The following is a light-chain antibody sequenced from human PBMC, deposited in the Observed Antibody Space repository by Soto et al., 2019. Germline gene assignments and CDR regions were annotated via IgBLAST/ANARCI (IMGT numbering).Light chain of an antibody. CDR1: SSDVGGYKY. CDR2: DVS. J-gene: IGLJ1*01. V-gene: IGLV2-11*01. Sequence: SALTQPRSVSGSPGQAVTISCTGTSSDVGGYKYVSWYQQHPGKAPKVMIYDVSKRPSGVPDRFSGSKSGNTASLTISGLQADDEADYYCCSHAGSYTYVFGTGTKVTVL. CDR3: CSHAGSYTYV.